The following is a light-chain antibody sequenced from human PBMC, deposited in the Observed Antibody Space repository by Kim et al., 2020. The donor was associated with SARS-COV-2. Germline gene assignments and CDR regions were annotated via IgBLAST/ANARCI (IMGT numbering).Light chain of an antibody. CDR3: QQSYSTPQT. V-gene: IGKV1-39*01. J-gene: IGKJ1*01. CDR1: QIISSY. Sequence: DIQMTQSPSSLSASVGDRVTITCRASQIISSYLNWYQQKPGKAPKLLIYAASSLQSGVPSRFSGSGSGTDFTLTISSLQPEDFATYYCQQSYSTPQTFGQGTKVDIK. CDR2: AAS.